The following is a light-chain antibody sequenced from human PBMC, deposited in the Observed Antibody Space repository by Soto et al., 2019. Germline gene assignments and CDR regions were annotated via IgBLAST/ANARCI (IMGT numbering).Light chain of an antibody. Sequence: DIQMTQSPSTLSASVGDRVTITCRASESISTWLAWYQQKPGKAPNLLIYDASSLESGVPSRFSGSGSGTEFTLTISSLRADDFATYYCQQYNSYWTFGQGTKVDIK. CDR3: QQYNSYWT. CDR2: DAS. J-gene: IGKJ1*01. CDR1: ESISTW. V-gene: IGKV1-5*01.